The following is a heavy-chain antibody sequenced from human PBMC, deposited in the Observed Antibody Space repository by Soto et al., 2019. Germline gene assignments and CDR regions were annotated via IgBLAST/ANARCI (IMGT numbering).Heavy chain of an antibody. CDR2: IYYSGST. Sequence: LXLSCTVSVVSMSSSSYYWVWIRQPPGKGLEWIGSIYYSGSTSYNPSLKSRVTISVDTSKNQFSLKLSSVTAADTAVYYCVRQPDYDSSGYVPLFDYWGQGTLVTASS. D-gene: IGHD3-22*01. CDR3: VRQPDYDSSGYVPLFDY. V-gene: IGHV4-39*01. CDR1: VVSMSSSSYY. J-gene: IGHJ4*02.